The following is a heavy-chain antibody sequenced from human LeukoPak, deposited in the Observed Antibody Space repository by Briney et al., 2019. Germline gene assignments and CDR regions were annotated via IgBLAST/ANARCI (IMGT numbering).Heavy chain of an antibody. CDR3: ARAGDGYSAYNWFDP. D-gene: IGHD5-24*01. V-gene: IGHV1-18*01. CDR1: GYTFTSYG. CDR2: ISAYNGNT. J-gene: IGHJ5*02. Sequence: ASVKVSCKASGYTFTSYGISWVRQAPGQGLEWMGWISAYNGNTNYAQKLQGRVTMTTDTSTSTAYMELRSLRSDDTAVYYCARAGDGYSAYNWFDPWGQGTLVTVSS.